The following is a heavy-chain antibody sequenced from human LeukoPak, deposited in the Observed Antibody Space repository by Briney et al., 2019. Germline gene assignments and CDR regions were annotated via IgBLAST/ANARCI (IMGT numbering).Heavy chain of an antibody. CDR3: ARVKSYYYDTSDKDAFDI. J-gene: IGHJ3*02. CDR1: GYTFSNYY. V-gene: IGHV1-46*01. CDR2: INPSSGSP. D-gene: IGHD3-22*01. Sequence: ASVKVSCKTSGYTFSNYYIHWVRQAPGQGLEWMGTINPSSGSPSYAQKFQGRVTMTRDTSTSTVYMELSSLRSEDTAVYYCARVKSYYYDTSDKDAFDIWGQGTMVTVSS.